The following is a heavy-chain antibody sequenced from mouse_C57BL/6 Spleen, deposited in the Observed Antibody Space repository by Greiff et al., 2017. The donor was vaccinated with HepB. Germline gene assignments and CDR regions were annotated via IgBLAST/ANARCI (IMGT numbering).Heavy chain of an antibody. V-gene: IGHV1-82*01. D-gene: IGHD4-1*01. CDR1: GYAFSSSW. CDR3: ARAWDRYAMDY. Sequence: LQESGPELVKPGASVKISCKASGYAFSSSWMNWVKQRPGKGLEWIGRIYPGDGDTNYNVKFKGKATLTADKSSSTAYMQLSSLTSEDSAVYFCARAWDRYAMDYWGQGTSVTVSS. CDR2: IYPGDGDT. J-gene: IGHJ4*01.